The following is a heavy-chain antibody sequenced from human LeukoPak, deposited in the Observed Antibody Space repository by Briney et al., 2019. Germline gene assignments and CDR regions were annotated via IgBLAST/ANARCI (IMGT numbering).Heavy chain of an antibody. CDR3: ARLLVVPAAMGVHYYYMDV. D-gene: IGHD2-2*01. CDR1: GYTLSELS. Sequence: ASVKVSCKVSGYTLSELSMHWVRQAPGKGLEWMGWINPNSGGTNYAQKFQGRVIMTRDTSISTAYMELSRLRSDDTAVYYCARLLVVPAAMGVHYYYMDVRGKGTTVTVSS. V-gene: IGHV1-2*02. CDR2: INPNSGGT. J-gene: IGHJ6*03.